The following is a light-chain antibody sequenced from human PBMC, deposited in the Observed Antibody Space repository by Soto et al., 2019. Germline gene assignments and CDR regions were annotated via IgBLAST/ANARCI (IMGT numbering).Light chain of an antibody. V-gene: IGKV1-5*01. CDR2: DAS. Sequence: DIEMTHAPSSHCAAVCDRVTINYRASQSISTWLAWYQQKPGKAPNLLIHDASYLESGVPSRFSGSGSVTEFTLIISSLQPDASATYYCQQYNSYSWTFGQGTKVDI. J-gene: IGKJ1*01. CDR3: QQYNSYSWT. CDR1: QSISTW.